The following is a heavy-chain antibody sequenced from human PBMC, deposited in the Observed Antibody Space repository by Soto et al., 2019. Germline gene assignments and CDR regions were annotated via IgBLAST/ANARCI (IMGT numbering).Heavy chain of an antibody. V-gene: IGHV3-66*01. Sequence: EVPLVESGGGLVQPGGSLRLSCGASGLTVSSNYMSWVRQAPGKGLEWVSVMYSGGSTYYADSVKGRFIISRDNYKNTLYLQMDSLRVEDTAVYYCARDSSLHQPLFYGMDVWGQGTTVTVSS. CDR1: GLTVSSNY. CDR3: ARDSSLHQPLFYGMDV. D-gene: IGHD2-2*01. J-gene: IGHJ6*02. CDR2: MYSGGST.